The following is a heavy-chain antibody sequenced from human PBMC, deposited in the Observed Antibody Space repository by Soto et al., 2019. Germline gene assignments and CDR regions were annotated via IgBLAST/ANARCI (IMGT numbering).Heavy chain of an antibody. V-gene: IGHV4-59*07. CDR3: ARAYCGGDCYRAEYFQH. J-gene: IGHJ1*01. Sequence: PSVTLSLTCAIPGVSIRSYFWSWLRQPPGKGLEWIGYIYYSGSTNYNPSLKSRVTISVDTSKNQFSLKLSSVTAADTAVYYCARAYCGGDCYRAEYFQHWGQGTLVTVS. D-gene: IGHD2-21*02. CDR1: GVSIRSYF. CDR2: IYYSGST.